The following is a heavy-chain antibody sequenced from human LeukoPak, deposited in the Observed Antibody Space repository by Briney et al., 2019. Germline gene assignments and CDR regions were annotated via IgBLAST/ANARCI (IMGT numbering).Heavy chain of an antibody. V-gene: IGHV4-30-4*01. CDR1: GGSISSGDYF. CDR2: IYYSGTT. Sequence: KPSETLSLTCTVSGGSISSGDYFWSWIRQPPGKGLEWIGYIYYSGTTYYNPSLKSRVAISVDTSKNQFSLKVSSVTAADTAVYYCARAPGGYYFDNWGQGTLVTVSS. D-gene: IGHD3-10*01. CDR3: ARAPGGYYFDN. J-gene: IGHJ4*02.